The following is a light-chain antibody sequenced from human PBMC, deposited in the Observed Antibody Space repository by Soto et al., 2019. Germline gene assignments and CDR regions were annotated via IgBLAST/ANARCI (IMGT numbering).Light chain of an antibody. CDR2: KAS. Sequence: SQMPQSPSTLSASLGDRFTITCRASQTISNWLAWYQQKPGKAPKLLIYKASTLESGVPSRFSGSGSGTEFTLTISSLQPEDFATYYCQQYNSYSQTFGQGTKV. CDR1: QTISNW. V-gene: IGKV1-5*03. J-gene: IGKJ1*01. CDR3: QQYNSYSQT.